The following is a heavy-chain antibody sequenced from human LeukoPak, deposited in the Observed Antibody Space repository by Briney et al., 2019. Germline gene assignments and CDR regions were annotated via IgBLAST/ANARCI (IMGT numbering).Heavy chain of an antibody. CDR1: GFTFSSYA. CDR3: ARDEVPSTICGVVISNCFDY. V-gene: IGHV3-30*04. D-gene: IGHD3-3*01. CDR2: ISYDGSNK. J-gene: IGHJ4*02. Sequence: GGSLRLSCAASGFTFSSYAMHWVRQAPGKGLEWVAVISYDGSNKYYADSVKGRFTISRDNTKNTLYLQMNSLRAEDTAVYYCARDEVPSTICGVVISNCFDYWGQGTLVTVSS.